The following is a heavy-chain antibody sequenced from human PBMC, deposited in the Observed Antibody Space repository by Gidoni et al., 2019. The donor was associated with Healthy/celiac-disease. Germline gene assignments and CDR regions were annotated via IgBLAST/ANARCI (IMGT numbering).Heavy chain of an antibody. J-gene: IGHJ6*02. CDR2: IYYSGSL. V-gene: IGHV4-31*03. Sequence: QVQLQESGPGLVKPSQTLSLTCTVSGGSIISGGYYWSWIRQHPGKGLEWIGYIYYSGSLYYNPSLKSRVTIAVETAKNQFSLKLSSVTAADTAVYYCARGGHDILTGYKKSGGMDVWGQGTTVTVSS. D-gene: IGHD3-9*01. CDR3: ARGGHDILTGYKKSGGMDV. CDR1: GGSIISGGYY.